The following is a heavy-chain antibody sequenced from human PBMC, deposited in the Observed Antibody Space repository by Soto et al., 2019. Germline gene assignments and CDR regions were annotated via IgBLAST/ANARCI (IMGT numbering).Heavy chain of an antibody. CDR2: TWKDGGHA. V-gene: IGHV3-33*01. D-gene: IGHD6-19*01. J-gene: IGHJ5*02. CDR1: GFTFDRFG. Sequence: VQLVESGGGVVQPGRSLRLSCSTSGFTFDRFGMHWVRQAPGKGLEWVAQTWKDGGHADYAESVRGRFVISRDNSNNMLYLQMNDLRGDDTAVYYCVRDASGWSPWGQGTRVTVSS. CDR3: VRDASGWSP.